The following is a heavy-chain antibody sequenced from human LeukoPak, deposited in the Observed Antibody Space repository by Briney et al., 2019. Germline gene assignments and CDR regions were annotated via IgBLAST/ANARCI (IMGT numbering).Heavy chain of an antibody. V-gene: IGHV3-7*05. CDR2: IKQDGGQK. CDR1: GFTITNYW. D-gene: IGHD6-6*01. CDR3: ARIGYSSASLDY. Sequence: GGSLRLTCAASGFTITNYWMSWVRQAPGEGLEWVANIKQDGGQKYYMDSVKGRFTISRDNAKNSVYLQMNSLRLEDTAVYFCARIGYSSASLDYWGQGILVTVSS. J-gene: IGHJ4*02.